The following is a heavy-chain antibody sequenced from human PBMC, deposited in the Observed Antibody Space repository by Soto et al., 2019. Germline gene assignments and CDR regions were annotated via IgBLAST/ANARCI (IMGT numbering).Heavy chain of an antibody. Sequence: QVQLVESGGGVVQPGRSLRLSCTPSGFTFSDHGIHWVRQAPGKGLEWVAVIWNDGSNKFYTDSVKGRFTISRDNSKNTLVLQMNSLSAEDTAVYYFVRDWNNCIDYWGQGTLVTVSS. J-gene: IGHJ4*02. CDR2: IWNDGSNK. CDR1: GFTFSDHG. CDR3: VRDWNNCIDY. V-gene: IGHV3-33*01. D-gene: IGHD2-15*01.